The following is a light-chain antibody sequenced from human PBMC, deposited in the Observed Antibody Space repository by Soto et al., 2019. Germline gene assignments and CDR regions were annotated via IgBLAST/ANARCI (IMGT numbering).Light chain of an antibody. Sequence: EIVLTQSPGTLSLSPGERATLSCRASQSVSSSHLAWYQQKPGQAPRLLIYGASSKATGIPDRFSGSGSGTDFPLTISRLEPEDFAVYYCQQYGSSPQTFGQGTKLEIK. CDR2: GAS. J-gene: IGKJ2*01. CDR3: QQYGSSPQT. CDR1: QSVSSSH. V-gene: IGKV3-20*01.